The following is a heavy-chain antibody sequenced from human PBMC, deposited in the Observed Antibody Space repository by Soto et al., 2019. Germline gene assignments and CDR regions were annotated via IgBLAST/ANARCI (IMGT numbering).Heavy chain of an antibody. J-gene: IGHJ6*02. V-gene: IGHV1-69*01. Sequence: QLQLVQSGAEVKKPGSSVKVSCKASGGTFSNFAISWVRQAPGQGLEWMGEIIPIFDTLNYAQKFQDRVMITADESTSTVSMELSSLRSEDTAVYYCARDYGAKYYAMDVWGQGTTVTVSS. CDR3: ARDYGAKYYAMDV. CDR1: GGTFSNFA. CDR2: IIPIFDTL. D-gene: IGHD3-10*01.